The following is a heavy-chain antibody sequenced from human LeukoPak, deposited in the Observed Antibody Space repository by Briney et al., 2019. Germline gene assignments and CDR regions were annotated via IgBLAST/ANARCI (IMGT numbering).Heavy chain of an antibody. V-gene: IGHV3-23*01. CDR3: ARVTAVAGTSVGVDA. CDR2: ISGSGGST. J-gene: IGHJ4*02. Sequence: GGTLRLSCAASGFTFSSYGMSWVRQAPGKGLEWVSAISGSGGSTYYADSVKGRFTISRDNSKNTLYLQMNSLRAEDTAVYYCARVTAVAGTSVGVDAWGQGILVTVS. D-gene: IGHD6-19*01. CDR1: GFTFSSYG.